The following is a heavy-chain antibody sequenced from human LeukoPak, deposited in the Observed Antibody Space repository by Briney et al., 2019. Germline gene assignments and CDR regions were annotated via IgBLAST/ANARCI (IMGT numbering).Heavy chain of an antibody. D-gene: IGHD3-22*01. CDR1: GFTFSSYW. Sequence: GGSLRLSCAASGFTFSSYWMSWVRQAPGKGLEWVANIKQDGSEKYYVDSVKGRFTISRDNAKNSLYLQMNSLRAEDTAVYYCARDYYDSSGYYYGIYYYYYGMDVWGQGTTVTVSS. CDR3: ARDYYDSSGYYYGIYYYYYGMDV. CDR2: IKQDGSEK. V-gene: IGHV3-7*01. J-gene: IGHJ6*02.